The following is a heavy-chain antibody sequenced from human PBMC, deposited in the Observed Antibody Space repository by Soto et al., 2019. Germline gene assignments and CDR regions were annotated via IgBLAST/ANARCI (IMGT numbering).Heavy chain of an antibody. CDR2: INVNNDNT. CDR3: ARSSFTAVDY. D-gene: IGHD5-18*01. Sequence: QVQLVQSGTEVKKPGASVKISCKASGYTFTSHTIHWVRQAPGQRLEWMAWINVNNDNTKYSHKFQGRVTLTIDTAASTVYMHLSSLRSEDTAVYYCARSSFTAVDYWGQGTLVSVSS. CDR1: GYTFTSHT. V-gene: IGHV1-3*01. J-gene: IGHJ4*02.